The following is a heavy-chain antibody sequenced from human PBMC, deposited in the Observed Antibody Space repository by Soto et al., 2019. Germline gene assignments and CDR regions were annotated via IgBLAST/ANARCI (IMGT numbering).Heavy chain of an antibody. V-gene: IGHV3-30*03. J-gene: IGHJ3*02. CDR2: SAYDGNSK. Sequence: QVHLVESGGGVVQPGRSLRLSCAASGFTFRSYGMHWVRQAPGKGLEWVTFSAYDGNSKFYAESVKGRFTISRDNSRNTVYLQMDSLRPEDTAVYYCAREANDFDIWGQGTMVTVSS. CDR1: GFTFRSYG. CDR3: AREANDFDI.